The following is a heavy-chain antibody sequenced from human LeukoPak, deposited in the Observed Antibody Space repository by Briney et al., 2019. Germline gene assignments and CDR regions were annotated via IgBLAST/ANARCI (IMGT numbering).Heavy chain of an antibody. CDR2: INPNSGGT. Sequence: GASVKVSCKASGYTFTGYYMHWVRQAPGQGLEWMGWINPNSGGTNYAQKFQGRVTMTRDTSISTAYMELSRLRSDDTAVYYCARDWITMISGDAFDIWGQGTMVTVSS. D-gene: IGHD3-22*01. J-gene: IGHJ3*02. CDR3: ARDWITMISGDAFDI. CDR1: GYTFTGYY. V-gene: IGHV1-2*02.